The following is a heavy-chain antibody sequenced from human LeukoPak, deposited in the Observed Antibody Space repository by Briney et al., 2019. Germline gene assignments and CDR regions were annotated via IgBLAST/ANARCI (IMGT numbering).Heavy chain of an antibody. CDR1: GFTFSTYW. Sequence: GGSLGLSCAVSGFTFSTYWMHWVRQAPGKGLVWVSLINSDGSNKIYADSVKGRFTISRDNAKNTLYLQMNSLRAEDTAVYYCTRPYYYGLGSTPHWGQGTLVTVSS. V-gene: IGHV3-74*01. CDR3: TRPYYYGLGSTPH. CDR2: INSDGSNK. J-gene: IGHJ4*02. D-gene: IGHD3-10*01.